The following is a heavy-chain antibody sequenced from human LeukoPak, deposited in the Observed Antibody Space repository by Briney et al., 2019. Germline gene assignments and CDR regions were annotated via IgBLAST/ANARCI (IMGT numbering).Heavy chain of an antibody. J-gene: IGHJ2*01. D-gene: IGHD3-10*01. CDR2: TYYRSKWNN. CDR3: ARARGYFDL. V-gene: IGHV6-1*01. CDR1: GDSVSSNSAA. Sequence: SQTLSHTCAISGDSVSSNSAAWSWIRQSPSRGLEWLGRTYYRSKWNNNYAISVKSRITINPDTSKNQFSLQLNSVTPEDTGVYYFARARGYFDLWGRGTLVTVSS.